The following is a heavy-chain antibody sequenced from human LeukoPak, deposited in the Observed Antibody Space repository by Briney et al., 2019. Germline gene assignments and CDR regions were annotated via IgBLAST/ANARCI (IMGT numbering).Heavy chain of an antibody. V-gene: IGHV3-23*01. CDR3: AKRRIAAAIFDY. CDR1: GFNFNIFA. CDR2: IGSTET. Sequence: PGGSLRLSCAASGFNFNIFAMSWVRQTPGKGPEWVSTIGSTETYYADSVKGRFTISRDNSKNTLYLQMNSLRAEDTAVYYCAKRRIAAAIFDYWGQGTLVTVSS. D-gene: IGHD6-13*01. J-gene: IGHJ4*02.